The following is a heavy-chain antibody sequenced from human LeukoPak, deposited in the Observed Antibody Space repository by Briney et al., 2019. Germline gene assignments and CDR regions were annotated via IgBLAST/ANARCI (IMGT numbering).Heavy chain of an antibody. CDR2: ISYDGSNK. Sequence: GGSLRLSCAASGFSFSSYGMHWVRQAPGKGLEWVAVISYDGSNKYYADSVKGRFTISRDNSKNTLYLQMNSLRAEDTAVYYCARDSGWFRFDYWGQGTLVTVSS. CDR1: GFSFSSYG. J-gene: IGHJ4*02. V-gene: IGHV3-30*19. D-gene: IGHD6-19*01. CDR3: ARDSGWFRFDY.